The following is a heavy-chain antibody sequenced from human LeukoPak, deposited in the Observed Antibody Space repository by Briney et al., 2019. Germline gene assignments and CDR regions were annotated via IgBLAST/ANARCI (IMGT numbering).Heavy chain of an antibody. V-gene: IGHV3-30*02. CDR3: AKEPLGATPYYFDY. CDR1: GFTFSSYC. Sequence: GGALILFCAASGFTFSSYCMHWVRQAPGKGLEWLAFIRYDGSNKYYADSVKGRFTISRDNSKNTLYLQMNSLRAEDTAVYYCAKEPLGATPYYFDYWGQGTLVTVSS. D-gene: IGHD1-26*01. CDR2: IRYDGSNK. J-gene: IGHJ4*02.